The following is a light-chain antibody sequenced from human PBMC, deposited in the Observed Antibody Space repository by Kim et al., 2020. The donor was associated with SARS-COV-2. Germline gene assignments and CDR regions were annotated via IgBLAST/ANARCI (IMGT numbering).Light chain of an antibody. Sequence: GTTVTISCTRSSGSIATNYVQWYQQRPGSAPTTVIYQDNHRPSGVPDRFSGSIDSSSNSASLTISGLKTEDEADYYCQSYDTSNQVFGGGTQLTVL. J-gene: IGLJ3*02. CDR3: QSYDTSNQV. V-gene: IGLV6-57*03. CDR2: QDN. CDR1: SGSIATNY.